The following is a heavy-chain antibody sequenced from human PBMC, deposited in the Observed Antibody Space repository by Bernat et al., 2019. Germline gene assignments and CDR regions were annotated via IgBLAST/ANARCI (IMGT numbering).Heavy chain of an antibody. J-gene: IGHJ5*02. V-gene: IGHV2-70*16. Sequence: QVTLKESGPVLVKPTETLTLTCTVSGFSLSTTGMCVSWIRQPPGKALEWLARIDWDDDKYYSTSLKTRLTISKDTSKNQVVLTMTNMDPVDTATYYCARSDGSGSYYRDDWFDPWGQGTLVTVSS. CDR3: ARSDGSGSYYRDDWFDP. D-gene: IGHD3-10*01. CDR2: IDWDDDK. CDR1: GFSLSTTGMC.